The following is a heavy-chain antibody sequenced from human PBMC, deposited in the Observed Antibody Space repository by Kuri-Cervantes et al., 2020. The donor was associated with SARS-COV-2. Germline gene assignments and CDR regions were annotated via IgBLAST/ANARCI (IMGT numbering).Heavy chain of an antibody. CDR3: AITEYQLLFYNWFDP. Sequence: GSLRLSCTASGGSISSSSYYWGWIRQPPGKGLEWIGSISYSGSTYYNPSLKSRVTTSVDTSKNQFSLKLSSVTAADTAVYYCAITEYQLLFYNWFDPWGQGTLVTVSS. CDR1: GGSISSSSYY. J-gene: IGHJ5*02. CDR2: ISYSGST. D-gene: IGHD2-2*01. V-gene: IGHV4-39*01.